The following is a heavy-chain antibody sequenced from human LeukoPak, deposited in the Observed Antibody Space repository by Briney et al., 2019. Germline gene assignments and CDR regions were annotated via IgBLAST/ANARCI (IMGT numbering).Heavy chain of an antibody. CDR3: AATTYYYDSGSYGLFDY. J-gene: IGHJ4*02. D-gene: IGHD3-10*01. CDR2: FFSDGST. Sequence: PGGSLRLSCAASGFTVRTNYMSWVRQAPGKGLEWVSVFFSDGSTKYADSVKGRFTISRDNSKNTLYLQMNSLRAEDTAVYYCAATTYYYDSGSYGLFDYWGQGTLVTVSS. V-gene: IGHV3-53*01. CDR1: GFTVRTNY.